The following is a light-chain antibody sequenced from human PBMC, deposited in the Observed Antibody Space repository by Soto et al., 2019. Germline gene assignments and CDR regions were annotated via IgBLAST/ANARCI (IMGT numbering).Light chain of an antibody. CDR1: SSDVGGYNY. CDR3: SSYAGSSNV. Sequence: QSVLAQPPSASGSPGQSVAISCTGTSSDVGGYNYVSWYQQHPGKAPKLMIYEVNKRPSGVPDRFSGSKSGTTASLTVSGLRAEDEADYYCSSYAGSSNVFGTGTKVTVL. V-gene: IGLV2-8*01. CDR2: EVN. J-gene: IGLJ1*01.